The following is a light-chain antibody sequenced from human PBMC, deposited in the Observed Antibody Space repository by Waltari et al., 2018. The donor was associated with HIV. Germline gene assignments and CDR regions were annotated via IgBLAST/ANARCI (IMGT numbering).Light chain of an antibody. Sequence: HSALTQPASVSGSPGQSVTIPCPGACPGLGTHTFLSWYPPSPGQAPQLLIYGVSFRPSGISPRFSASESGNTASLTISGLQSGDEADYYCSTYTDIDFLLFGSGTKLTVL. CDR2: GVS. J-gene: IGLJ2*01. CDR3: STYTDIDFLL. V-gene: IGLV2-14*01. CDR1: CPGLGTHTF.